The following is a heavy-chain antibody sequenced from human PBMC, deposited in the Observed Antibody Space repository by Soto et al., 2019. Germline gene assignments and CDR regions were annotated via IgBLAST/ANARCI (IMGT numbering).Heavy chain of an antibody. Sequence: GGSLRLSCAASGFTFDDYAMHWVRQAPGKGLEWVSGISWNSGSIGYADSVKGRFTISRDNAKNSLYLQMNSLRAEDTALYYCAKDRTVTTYYFDYWGQGTLVTVSS. D-gene: IGHD4-17*01. J-gene: IGHJ4*02. CDR3: AKDRTVTTYYFDY. CDR2: ISWNSGSI. V-gene: IGHV3-9*01. CDR1: GFTFDDYA.